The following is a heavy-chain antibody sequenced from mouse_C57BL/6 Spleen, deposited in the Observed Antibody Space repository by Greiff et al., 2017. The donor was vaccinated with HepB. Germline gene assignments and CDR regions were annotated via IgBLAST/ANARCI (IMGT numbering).Heavy chain of an antibody. CDR2: IWRGGST. Sequence: VQLQQSGPGLVQPSQSLSITCTVSGFSLTSYGVHWVRQSPGKGLEWLGVIWRGGSTDYNAAFMSRLSITKDNSKSQVFFKMNSLQADDTAIYYCAKNLDDYDGYAMDYWGQGTSVTVSS. J-gene: IGHJ4*01. CDR1: GFSLTSYG. V-gene: IGHV2-5*01. CDR3: AKNLDDYDGYAMDY. D-gene: IGHD2-4*01.